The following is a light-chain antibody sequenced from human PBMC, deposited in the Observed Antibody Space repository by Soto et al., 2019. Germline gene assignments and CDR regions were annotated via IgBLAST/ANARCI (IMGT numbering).Light chain of an antibody. V-gene: IGKV3-20*01. J-gene: IGKJ1*01. CDR3: QQYGSSHPP. Sequence: EIVLTQSPGTLSLSPGERATLSCRASQSVSANYLAWYQQKPGQAPRFLIYGASSRATGITDRFSGSGSGTHFNLTISRLEPEDLSVYYCQQYGSSHPPFRQRTKVEVK. CDR2: GAS. CDR1: QSVSANY.